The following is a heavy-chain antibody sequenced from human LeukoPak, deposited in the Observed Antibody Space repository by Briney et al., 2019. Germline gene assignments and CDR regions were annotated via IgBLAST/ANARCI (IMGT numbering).Heavy chain of an antibody. J-gene: IGHJ4*02. Sequence: SVKVSCKASGGTFSSYAISWVRQAPGQGLEWMGGIIPIFGTANYAQKFQGRVTITADESTSTAYMELSSPRSEDTAVYYCARARYYYDSSGYYEPLYYFDYWGQGTLVTVSS. CDR2: IIPIFGTA. CDR1: GGTFSSYA. D-gene: IGHD3-22*01. V-gene: IGHV1-69*13. CDR3: ARARYYYDSSGYYEPLYYFDY.